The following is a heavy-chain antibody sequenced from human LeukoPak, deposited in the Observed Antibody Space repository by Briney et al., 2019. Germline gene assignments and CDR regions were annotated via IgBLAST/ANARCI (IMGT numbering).Heavy chain of an antibody. CDR3: ARGYSSSWYYFDY. J-gene: IGHJ4*02. D-gene: IGHD6-13*01. CDR2: ISYDGSNK. CDR1: GFTFSSYA. Sequence: GGSLRLSCAASGFTFSSYAMHWVRQAPGKGLEWVAVISYDGSNKYYAGSVRGRFTISRDNSKNTLYLQMNSLRAEDTAVYYCARGYSSSWYYFDYWGQGTLVTVSS. V-gene: IGHV3-30*04.